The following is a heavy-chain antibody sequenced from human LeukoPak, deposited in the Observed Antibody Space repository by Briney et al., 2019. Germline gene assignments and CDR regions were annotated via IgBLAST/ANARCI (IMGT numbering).Heavy chain of an antibody. D-gene: IGHD3-3*01. Sequence: SETLPLTCTVSGDSISSSTYYWGWIRQPPGKGLEWIGSIYEDGSTYYISSLKSRLTISVDTSKNHFSLKLNSVTAADTAVYFCARHRFGYFTPFNNWGQGRLVTVSS. CDR3: ARHRFGYFTPFNN. CDR1: GDSISSSTYY. CDR2: IYEDGST. V-gene: IGHV4-39*01. J-gene: IGHJ4*02.